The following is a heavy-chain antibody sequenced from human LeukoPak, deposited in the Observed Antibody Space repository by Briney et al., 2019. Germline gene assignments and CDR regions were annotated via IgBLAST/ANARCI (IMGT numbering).Heavy chain of an antibody. D-gene: IGHD1-26*01. Sequence: PSETLSLTCNVSGYSISSGYYWGWIRQPPGKGLEWIGTIYHSGSTYYNPSLKSRVTISVDTSKNQFSLKLSSVTAADTAMYFCAKSGGYGLIDYWGQGTRVIVSS. J-gene: IGHJ4*02. V-gene: IGHV4-38-2*02. CDR2: IYHSGST. CDR1: GYSISSGYY. CDR3: AKSGGYGLIDY.